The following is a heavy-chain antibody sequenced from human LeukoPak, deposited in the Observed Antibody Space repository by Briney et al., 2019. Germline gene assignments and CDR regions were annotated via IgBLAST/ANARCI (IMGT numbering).Heavy chain of an antibody. CDR1: GFIFSSYW. J-gene: IGHJ4*02. CDR3: AREHDYGDYVDY. CDR2: IKEDGNEK. Sequence: GGSLRLSCAASGFIFSSYWMSWVRQAPGKGLEWVANIKEDGNEKKYVDSVKGRFTISRDNAKNSVYLQMNSLRAEDTAVYYCAREHDYGDYVDYWGQGTLVTVSS. D-gene: IGHD4-17*01. V-gene: IGHV3-7*01.